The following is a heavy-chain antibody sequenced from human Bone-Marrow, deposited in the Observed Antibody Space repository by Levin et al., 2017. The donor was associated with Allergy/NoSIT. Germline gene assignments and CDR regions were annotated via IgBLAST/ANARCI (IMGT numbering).Heavy chain of an antibody. J-gene: IGHJ6*02. V-gene: IGHV3-13*01. CDR3: ARAEPYSSWHNYYGMDV. Sequence: GGSLRLSCAGSGPSLRRNDMHWVRQVIGKGLEWVSAIGTAGDTHYAASVEGRFTISRDNANNLVYLQMNSLRAEDTAVYYCARAEPYSSWHNYYGMDVWGQGTTVTVSS. CDR2: IGTAGDT. D-gene: IGHD6-6*01. CDR1: GPSLRRND.